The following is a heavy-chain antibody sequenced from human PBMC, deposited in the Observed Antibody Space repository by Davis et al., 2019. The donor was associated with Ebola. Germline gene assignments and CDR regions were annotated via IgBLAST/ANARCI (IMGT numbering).Heavy chain of an antibody. CDR1: GYTFSSHG. D-gene: IGHD1/OR15-1a*01. CDR2: ISAYNGNT. Sequence: ASVKVSCKASGYTFSSHGISWVRQAPGQGLEWMGWISAYNGNTNQARKFQGRVTMTTDTSTSTAYMELRSLRSEDTAVYYCAADLGTNARFDYWGQGTPVTVSS. V-gene: IGHV1-18*01. CDR3: AADLGTNARFDY. J-gene: IGHJ4*02.